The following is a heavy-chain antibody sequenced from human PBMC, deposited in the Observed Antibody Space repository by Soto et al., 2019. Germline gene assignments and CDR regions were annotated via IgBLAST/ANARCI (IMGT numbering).Heavy chain of an antibody. CDR3: ARHGMDYYGMDV. D-gene: IGHD1-26*01. CDR1: GYSFTSYW. J-gene: IGHJ6*02. CDR2: IHPGDSDT. Sequence: GECLKISCKGSGYSFTSYWIGWVRQMPGKGLEWMGIIHPGDSDTRYSPSFEGQVTISADESLSTAYLQWSSLKASGTAMYYCARHGMDYYGMDVWGQGTTVTVSS. V-gene: IGHV5-51*01.